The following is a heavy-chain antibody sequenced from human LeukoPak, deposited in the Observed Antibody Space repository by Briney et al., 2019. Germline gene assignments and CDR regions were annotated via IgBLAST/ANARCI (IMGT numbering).Heavy chain of an antibody. J-gene: IGHJ4*02. CDR3: ARDQGYSDSSAFDY. V-gene: IGHV1-2*02. Sequence: GASVKVSCKASGYTFTDYYIHWVRQAPGQGLEWMGWINPNSGGTNYAQKFQGRITMTRDTSISTAYMELSRLSSADTAVYYCARDQGYSDSSAFDYWGQGTLVTVSS. CDR1: GYTFTDYY. D-gene: IGHD3-22*01. CDR2: INPNSGGT.